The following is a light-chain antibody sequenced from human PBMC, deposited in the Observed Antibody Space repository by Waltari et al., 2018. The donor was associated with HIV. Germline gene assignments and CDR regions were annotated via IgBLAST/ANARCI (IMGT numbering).Light chain of an antibody. CDR1: SSTIGTTP. V-gene: IGLV1-44*01. J-gene: IGLJ3*02. Sequence: QSVLTQPPSASATPGPRVTISCSWSSSTIGTTPVPWYQHLPGSAPKLLIYSNNQRPSGVPDRFSASKSGTSASLAISGLRSEDEAEYYCAAWDENLNGLFGGGTKLTVL. CDR2: SNN. CDR3: AAWDENLNGL.